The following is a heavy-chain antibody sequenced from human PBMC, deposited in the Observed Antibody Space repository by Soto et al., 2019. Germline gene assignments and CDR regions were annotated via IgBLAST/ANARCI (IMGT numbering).Heavy chain of an antibody. Sequence: EVQLVESGGGLVQPGGSLRLSCAASGFTFSTYWMSWVRQAPGKGLEWVANIKQDGSEKYCVDSVKGRFTFSRDNAKNSLYLQMNNLRAEDTAVYYCARLRYYDSSGSLLGFDPWGQGPLVTVSS. CDR1: GFTFSTYW. J-gene: IGHJ5*02. V-gene: IGHV3-7*01. CDR2: IKQDGSEK. D-gene: IGHD3-22*01. CDR3: ARLRYYDSSGSLLGFDP.